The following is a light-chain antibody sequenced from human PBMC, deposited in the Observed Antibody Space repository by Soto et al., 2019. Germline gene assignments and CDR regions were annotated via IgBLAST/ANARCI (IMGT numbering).Light chain of an antibody. J-gene: IGKJ1*01. CDR3: QQYGSSPT. V-gene: IGKV3-20*01. CDR2: GAS. Sequence: EIVLTQSPGTLSLSPGERATLSCRASQSVSSSYLAWYQQKPGRAPRLLIYGASSRATGIPDRFSGSGSGTDFTLTISRLEPEDFAVYYCQQYGSSPTFAQGTKVEIK. CDR1: QSVSSSY.